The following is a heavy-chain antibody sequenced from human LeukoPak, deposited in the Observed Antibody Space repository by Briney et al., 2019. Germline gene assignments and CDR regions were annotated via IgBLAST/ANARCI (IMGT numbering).Heavy chain of an antibody. CDR1: GGSISSGSYY. Sequence: SQTLSLTCTVSGGSISSGSYYWSWLRQPAGKGLEWIGRIYTSGSTNYNPSLKSRVTISVDTSKNQFSLKLSSVTAADTAVYYCARGRDDFWRNYYYYYGMDVWGQGTTVTVSS. CDR2: IYTSGST. CDR3: ARGRDDFWRNYYYYYGMDV. J-gene: IGHJ6*02. V-gene: IGHV4-61*02. D-gene: IGHD3-3*01.